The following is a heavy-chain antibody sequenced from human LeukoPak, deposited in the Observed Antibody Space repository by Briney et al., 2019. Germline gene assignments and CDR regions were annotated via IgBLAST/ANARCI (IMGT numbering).Heavy chain of an antibody. CDR3: ARGNWFDP. V-gene: IGHV3-30-3*01. Sequence: GRSLRLSCAASGFTFSSYAMHWVRQAPGKGLEWVAVISYDGSNKNYADSVRGRFTISRDNSKNTLYVQMNSLRAEDTAVYYCARGNWFDPWGQGTLVTVSS. CDR2: ISYDGSNK. J-gene: IGHJ5*02. CDR1: GFTFSSYA.